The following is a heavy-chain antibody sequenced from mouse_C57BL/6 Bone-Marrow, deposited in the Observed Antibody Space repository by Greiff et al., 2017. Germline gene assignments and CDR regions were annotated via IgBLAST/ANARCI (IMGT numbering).Heavy chain of an antibody. CDR1: GYTFTSYW. V-gene: IGHV1-50*01. Sequence: KLSCKASGYTFTSYWMQWVKQRPGQGLEWIGEIDPSDSYTNYNQKFKGKATLTVDPSSSTAYMQLSSLTSEDSAVYYCARDDYYAMDYWGQGTSVTVSS. CDR2: IDPSDSYT. CDR3: ARDDYYAMDY. J-gene: IGHJ4*01.